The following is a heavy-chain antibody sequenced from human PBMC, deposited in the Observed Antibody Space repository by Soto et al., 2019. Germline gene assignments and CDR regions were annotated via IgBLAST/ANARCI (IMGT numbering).Heavy chain of an antibody. CDR3: ARGKYCSSTTCSYYYGMDV. CDR2: MYYSGSP. CDR1: GGSISSYY. Sequence: SETLSLTCTASGGSISSYYWSWIWQPPGKGLEWIGYMYYSGSPNYNPSLKSRVTISVGTSKNQFSLKLSSVTAADTGVYYCARGKYCSSTTCSYYYGMDVWGQGTTVTVSS. J-gene: IGHJ6*02. D-gene: IGHD2-2*01. V-gene: IGHV4-59*01.